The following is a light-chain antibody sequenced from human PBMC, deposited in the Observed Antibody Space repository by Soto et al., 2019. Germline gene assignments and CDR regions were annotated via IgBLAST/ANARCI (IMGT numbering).Light chain of an antibody. CDR2: KAS. Sequence: DIQMTQSPSSLSASVGDRVTITCRASQSISSWLAWYQQKPGKAPKLLIYKASTLASGVPSRFSGSGYGKEFTLTINSLQPDDFATYYCQQYNIYTGTFGQGTRWIS. J-gene: IGKJ1*01. CDR3: QQYNIYTGT. V-gene: IGKV1-5*03. CDR1: QSISSW.